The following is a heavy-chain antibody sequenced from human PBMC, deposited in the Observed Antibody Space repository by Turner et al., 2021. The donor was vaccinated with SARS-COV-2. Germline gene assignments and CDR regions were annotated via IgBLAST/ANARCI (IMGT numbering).Heavy chain of an antibody. CDR3: ARGRSSSAGWWDGGMDV. V-gene: IGHV3-33*01. D-gene: IGHD6-13*01. J-gene: IGHJ6*02. CDR2: IWYDGSNK. Sequence: VQLVESGGGLVQPGRSLRLSCAASGFTFSSYGISWVRQDPGKGLEWVAVIWYDGSNKDYADSVKGRFTISRDNSKNTLDLQMNRLRAEDTAVYYCARGRSSSAGWWDGGMDVWGQGTTVTVSS. CDR1: GFTFSSYG.